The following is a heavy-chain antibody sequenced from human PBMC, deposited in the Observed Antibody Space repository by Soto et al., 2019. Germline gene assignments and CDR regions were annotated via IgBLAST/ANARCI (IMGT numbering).Heavy chain of an antibody. CDR2: ISYDGSNK. J-gene: IGHJ4*02. D-gene: IGHD5-12*01. V-gene: IGHV3-30*14. Sequence: QVQLVESGGGVVQPGRSLRLSCAASGFTFSSYAMHWVRQAPGKGLEWVAVISYDGSNKYYADSVKGRFTISRDNSKNTLYLQMNSLRAEDTATYYCARARDAYNFLYEPTWGQGTLVTVSS. CDR3: ARARDAYNFLYEPT. CDR1: GFTFSSYA.